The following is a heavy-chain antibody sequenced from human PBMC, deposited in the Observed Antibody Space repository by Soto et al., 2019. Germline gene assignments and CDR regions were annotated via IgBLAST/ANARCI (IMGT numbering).Heavy chain of an antibody. CDR1: GGTFSSYA. CDR3: ARGREKRFGELFEPRDYYYGMDV. J-gene: IGHJ6*02. V-gene: IGHV1-69*13. D-gene: IGHD3-10*01. CDR2: IIPIFGTA. Sequence: SVKVSCKASGGTFSSYAISWVRQAPGQGLEWMGGIIPIFGTANYAQKFQGRVTITADESTSTAYMELSSLRSEDTAVYYCARGREKRFGELFEPRDYYYGMDVWGQGTTVTVSS.